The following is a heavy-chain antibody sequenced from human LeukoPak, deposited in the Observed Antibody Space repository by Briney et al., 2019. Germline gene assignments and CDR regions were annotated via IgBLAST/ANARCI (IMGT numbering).Heavy chain of an antibody. V-gene: IGHV1-2*02. CDR1: GYTFTSYY. CDR3: AREITTTVTTYGWFDP. J-gene: IGHJ5*02. CDR2: INPNSGGT. Sequence: ASVKVSCKASGYTFTSYYMNWVRQAPGQGLEWMRCINPNSGGTNYAQKFQGRVTMTRDTSISTAYMELSRLRSDDTAVYYCAREITTTVTTYGWFDPWGQGTLVTVSS. D-gene: IGHD4-11*01.